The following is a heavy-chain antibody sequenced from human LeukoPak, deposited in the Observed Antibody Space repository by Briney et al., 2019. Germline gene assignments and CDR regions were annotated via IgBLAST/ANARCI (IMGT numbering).Heavy chain of an antibody. Sequence: GGSLRLSCAASGFTFSSYSMNSVRQAPGKGLEWVSYISSSSSTIYYADSVKGRFTISRDNAKNSLYLQMNSLRAEDTAVYYCARDPVEYSSSSEHYDYWGEGTLVTVS. D-gene: IGHD6-6*01. CDR3: ARDPVEYSSSSEHYDY. CDR1: GFTFSSYS. J-gene: IGHJ4*02. CDR2: ISSSSSTI. V-gene: IGHV3-48*01.